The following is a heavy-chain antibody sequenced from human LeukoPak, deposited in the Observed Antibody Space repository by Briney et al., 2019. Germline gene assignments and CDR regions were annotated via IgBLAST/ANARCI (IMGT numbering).Heavy chain of an antibody. CDR3: ARDCGAPAFYYYGIDV. V-gene: IGHV4-31*03. CDR1: GASITSESYF. J-gene: IGHJ6*02. D-gene: IGHD2-21*01. Sequence: ASETLSLTCNVSGASITSESYFGSWMRHHPGKGLEWIGYMHHSGRTYYNASLKSRVSISVDTSKNQFSLKVNSVTASDTAVYYCARDCGAPAFYYYGIDVWGQGTTVTVSS. CDR2: MHHSGRT.